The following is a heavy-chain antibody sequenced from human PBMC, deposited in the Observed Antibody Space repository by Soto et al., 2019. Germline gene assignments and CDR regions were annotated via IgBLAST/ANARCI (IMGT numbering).Heavy chain of an antibody. CDR2: IYYSGST. J-gene: IGHJ6*03. Sequence: SETLSLTCTVSGGSISSSSYYWGWIRQPPGKGLEWIGSIYYSGSTYYNPSLKSRVTISVDTSKNQFSLKLSSVTAADTAVYYCARQRRSVAGSIYYMDVWGKGTTVTVSS. CDR1: GGSISSSSYY. D-gene: IGHD6-19*01. V-gene: IGHV4-39*01. CDR3: ARQRRSVAGSIYYMDV.